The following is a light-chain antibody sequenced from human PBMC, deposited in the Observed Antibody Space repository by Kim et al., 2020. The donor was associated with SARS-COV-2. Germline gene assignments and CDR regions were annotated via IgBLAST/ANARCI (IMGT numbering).Light chain of an antibody. CDR1: QSVLHSSKNINY. J-gene: IGKJ1*01. CDR3: QQYYSTPWT. Sequence: DIVMTQSPDSLAVSLGERATINCKSSQSVLHSSKNINYLAWLQQKPGQPPKVLIYWASVRESGVPDRFSGSGSGTDFTLTISSLQAEDVAVYFCQQYYSTPWTFGQGTKVDIK. V-gene: IGKV4-1*01. CDR2: WAS.